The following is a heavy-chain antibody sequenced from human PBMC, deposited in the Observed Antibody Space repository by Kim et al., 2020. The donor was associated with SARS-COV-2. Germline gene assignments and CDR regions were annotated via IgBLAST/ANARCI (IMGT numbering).Heavy chain of an antibody. CDR3: ARELLGY. V-gene: IGHV3-11*01. Sequence: GGSLRLFCAAYGFTFSDNYMNWIRQAPGKGLEWVSYISSRGSTKYYADSVKGRFTISRDNAKNSLYLQMNSLRAEDTAVYYCARELLGYWGQGTLVTVSS. D-gene: IGHD3-10*01. CDR1: GFTFSDNY. CDR2: ISSRGSTK. J-gene: IGHJ4*02.